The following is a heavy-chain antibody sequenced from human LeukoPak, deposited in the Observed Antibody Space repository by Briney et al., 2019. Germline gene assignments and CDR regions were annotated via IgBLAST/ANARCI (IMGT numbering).Heavy chain of an antibody. D-gene: IGHD3-10*01. Sequence: QPGGSLKLSCAASGFNFSVSAMHWVRQASGKGLQWVGRIRSKPYNYATAYAASVKGRFTISRDDSKNAAYLQMNSLRAEDTAVYYCARVGWFGDPTRGGAFDIWGQGTMVTVSS. V-gene: IGHV3-73*01. CDR2: IRSKPYNYAT. CDR1: GFNFSVSA. CDR3: ARVGWFGDPTRGGAFDI. J-gene: IGHJ3*02.